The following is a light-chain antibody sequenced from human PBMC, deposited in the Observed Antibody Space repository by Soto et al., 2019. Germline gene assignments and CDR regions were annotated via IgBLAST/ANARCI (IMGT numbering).Light chain of an antibody. CDR1: SSDIGAYNF. CDR2: DVN. Sequence: QSALTQPASVSGSPGQSITISCTGTSSDIGAYNFVSWYQQHPGKAPKLMFYDVNMRPSGVSNRFSGSKSGNTASLTISGLEAEDEADYCCTSWTTSTTMVFGGGTKVTVL. V-gene: IGLV2-14*01. J-gene: IGLJ2*01. CDR3: TSWTTSTTMV.